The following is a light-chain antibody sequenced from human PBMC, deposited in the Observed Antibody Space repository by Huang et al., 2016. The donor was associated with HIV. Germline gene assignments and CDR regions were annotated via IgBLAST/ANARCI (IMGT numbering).Light chain of an antibody. Sequence: EIVLTQSPDTLSLSPGERGALSCRASQNVTNDYLAWYQQKAGQAPRLLIYGSSGRATGVPVRVGGSGSGAEVILTIDRLESEDFASYYCQQYSTLPWTFGPGTKLEVK. CDR3: QQYSTLPWT. CDR1: QNVTNDY. J-gene: IGKJ1*01. CDR2: GSS. V-gene: IGKV3-20*01.